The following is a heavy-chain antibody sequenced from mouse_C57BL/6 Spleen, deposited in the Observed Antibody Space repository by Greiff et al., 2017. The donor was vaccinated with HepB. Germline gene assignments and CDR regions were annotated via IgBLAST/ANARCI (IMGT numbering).Heavy chain of an antibody. CDR3: ARNYYGSSSYWYFDV. D-gene: IGHD1-1*01. V-gene: IGHV1-62-3*01. Sequence: QVQLQQPGAELVKPGASVKLSCKASGYTFTSYWMHWVKHRPGRGLEWIGRIDPNSGGTKYNEKFKSKATLTVDKSSSTAYMQLSSLTSEDSAVYYCARNYYGSSSYWYFDVWGTGTTVTVSS. J-gene: IGHJ1*03. CDR1: GYTFTSYW. CDR2: IDPNSGGT.